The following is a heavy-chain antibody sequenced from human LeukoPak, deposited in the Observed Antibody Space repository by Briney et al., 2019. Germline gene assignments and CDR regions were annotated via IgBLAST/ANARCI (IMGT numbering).Heavy chain of an antibody. Sequence: GGSLRLSCAASGFTFSSYAMHGVRQATGKGQDRVAVISYDGSNKYYADSVKGRFTISRDNSKNTLYLQMNSLRAEDTAVYYCARDIDPTGLVPAAMPGYWGQGTLVTVSS. CDR1: GFTFSSYA. CDR3: ARDIDPTGLVPAAMPGY. D-gene: IGHD2-2*01. CDR2: ISYDGSNK. J-gene: IGHJ4*02. V-gene: IGHV3-30*04.